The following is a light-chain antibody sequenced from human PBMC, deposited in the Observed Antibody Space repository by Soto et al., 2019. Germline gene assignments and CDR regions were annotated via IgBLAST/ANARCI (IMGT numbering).Light chain of an antibody. CDR1: RGVLYSSNNRNY. CDR3: QQYYSVPYT. Sequence: DIVMTQSPDSLAVSLGERATINCKSSRGVLYSSNNRNYLAWYQQKPRQPPKLLIYWASTRESGVPDRFSGSGSGTDFTLTTSSLQAEDVAVYYCQQYYSVPYTFGQGTKLEIK. J-gene: IGKJ2*01. CDR2: WAS. V-gene: IGKV4-1*01.